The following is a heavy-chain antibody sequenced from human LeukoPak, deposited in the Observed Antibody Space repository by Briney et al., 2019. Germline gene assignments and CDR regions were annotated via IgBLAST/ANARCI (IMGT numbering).Heavy chain of an antibody. CDR1: GFTFSSYA. Sequence: GGSLRLSCAASGFTFSSYAMHWVRQAPGKGLEWVAVISYDGSNKYYADSVKGRFTISRDNSKNTLYLQMNSLRAEDTAVYYCARGQSEQWLVPDYWGRGTLVTVSS. D-gene: IGHD6-19*01. V-gene: IGHV3-30-3*01. CDR2: ISYDGSNK. CDR3: ARGQSEQWLVPDY. J-gene: IGHJ4*02.